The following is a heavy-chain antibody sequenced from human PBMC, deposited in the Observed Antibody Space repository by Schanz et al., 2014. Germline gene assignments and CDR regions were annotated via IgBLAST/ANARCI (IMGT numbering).Heavy chain of an antibody. CDR3: AGVPLGTRP. CDR1: GGTFSTYT. D-gene: IGHD5-12*01. V-gene: IGHV1-69*02. CDR2: IIPILGIA. J-gene: IGHJ5*02. Sequence: QVQLGQSGAEVKKPGSSVKVSCKASGGTFSTYTISWVQQAPGQGLEWMGRIIPILGIANYAQKFQGRVTITADKSTRTAYMELSSLKVEYSAVHNCAGVPLGTRPWGQGTLVTVSS.